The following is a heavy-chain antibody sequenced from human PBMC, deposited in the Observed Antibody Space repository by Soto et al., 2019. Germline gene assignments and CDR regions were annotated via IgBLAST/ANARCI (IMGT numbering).Heavy chain of an antibody. CDR1: GYTLTELS. CDR2: FDPEDGET. J-gene: IGHJ6*03. D-gene: IGHD2-8*01. Sequence: GASVKVSCQVSGYTLTELSMHWVRQAPGKGLEWMGGFDPEDGETIYAQKFQGRVTMTEDTSTDTAYMELSSLRSEDTAVYYCATTPPYCTNGVCSPRYYYYMDVWGKGTTVTVSS. CDR3: ATTPPYCTNGVCSPRYYYYMDV. V-gene: IGHV1-24*01.